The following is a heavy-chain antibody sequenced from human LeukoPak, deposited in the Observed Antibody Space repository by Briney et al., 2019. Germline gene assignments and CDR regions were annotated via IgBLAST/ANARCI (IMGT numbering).Heavy chain of an antibody. CDR3: AKDQSSSGWYFGY. V-gene: IGHV3-30*02. D-gene: IGHD6-19*01. CDR1: GFTFSSYG. CDR2: IRYDGSNK. J-gene: IGHJ4*02. Sequence: PGGSLRLSCAASGFTFSSYGMHWVRQAPGKGLEGVAFIRYDGSNKYYADSVKGRFTISRDNSKNTLYLQMNSLRAEDTAVYYCAKDQSSSGWYFGYWGQGTLVTVSS.